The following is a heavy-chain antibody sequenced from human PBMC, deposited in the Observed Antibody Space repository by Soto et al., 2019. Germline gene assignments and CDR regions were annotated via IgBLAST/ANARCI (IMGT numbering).Heavy chain of an antibody. J-gene: IGHJ6*02. CDR1: GFTFSSYA. V-gene: IGHV3-23*01. D-gene: IGHD3-3*01. CDR2: ISGSGGST. CDR3: AKEEDDFWSGYSNYYGMDV. Sequence: EVQLLESGGGLVQPGGSLRLSCAASGFTFSSYAMSWVRQAPGKGLEWVSAISGSGGSTYYADSVKGRFTISRDNSKNTLYLQMNSLRADDTAVYYCAKEEDDFWSGYSNYYGMDVWGQGTTVTVSS.